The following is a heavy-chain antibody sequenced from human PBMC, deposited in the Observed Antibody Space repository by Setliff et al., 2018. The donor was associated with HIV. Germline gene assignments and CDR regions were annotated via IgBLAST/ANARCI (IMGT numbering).Heavy chain of an antibody. J-gene: IGHJ5*02. D-gene: IGHD3-16*01. Sequence: ASVKVSCKASGYTFTGHFIHWVRQAPGQGLEWMGQINPNRGDTKSHHKFADRLIMSRDTSLTTVYMELTSLTSEDTAMYFCAGVPGGGGNWFDPWGQGTLVTVSS. CDR1: GYTFTGHF. CDR3: AGVPGGGGNWFDP. CDR2: INPNRGDT. V-gene: IGHV1-2*06.